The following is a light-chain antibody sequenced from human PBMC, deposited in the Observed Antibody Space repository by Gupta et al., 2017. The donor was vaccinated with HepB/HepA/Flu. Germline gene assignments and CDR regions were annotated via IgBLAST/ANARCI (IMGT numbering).Light chain of an antibody. CDR3: LSADSSGTYHWV. Sequence: SYELTQPPSVSVSLGQMARITCSGEALPKKYAYWYQQKPGQFPVLVIYKDSERPSGIPERFSGSSSGTIVTLTISGVQAEDEADYYCLSADSSGTYHWVFGGVTKLTVL. V-gene: IGLV3-16*01. CDR1: ALPKKY. J-gene: IGLJ3*02. CDR2: KDS.